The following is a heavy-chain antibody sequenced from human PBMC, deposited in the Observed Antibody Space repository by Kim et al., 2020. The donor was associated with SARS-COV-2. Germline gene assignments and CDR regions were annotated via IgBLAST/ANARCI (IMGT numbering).Heavy chain of an antibody. CDR3: ARTATVWGSYRIDY. D-gene: IGHD3-16*02. J-gene: IGHJ4*02. CDR1: GGSISSGGYY. Sequence: SETLSLTCTVSGGSISSGGYYWSWIRQHPGKGLEWIGYIYYSGSTYYNPSLKSRVTISVDTSKNQFSLKLSSVTAADTAVYYCARTATVWGSYRIDYWGQGTLVTVSS. V-gene: IGHV4-31*03. CDR2: IYYSGST.